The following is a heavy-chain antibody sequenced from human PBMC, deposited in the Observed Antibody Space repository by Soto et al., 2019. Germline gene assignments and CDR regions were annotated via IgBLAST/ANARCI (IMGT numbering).Heavy chain of an antibody. CDR3: ARVLSFPTYYYGSGSSTHFDY. V-gene: IGHV4-34*01. CDR2: INHSGST. D-gene: IGHD3-10*01. CDR1: GGSFSGYY. J-gene: IGHJ4*02. Sequence: QVQLQQWGAGLLKPSETLSLTCAVYGGSFSGYYWSWIRQPPGKGLEWIGEINHSGSTNYNPSLKSRVTISVDTSKNQFSLKLSSVTAADTAVYYCARVLSFPTYYYGSGSSTHFDYWGQGTLVTVSS.